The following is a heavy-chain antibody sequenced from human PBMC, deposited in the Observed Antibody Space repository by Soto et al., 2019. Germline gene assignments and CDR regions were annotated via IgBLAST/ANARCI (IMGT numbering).Heavy chain of an antibody. V-gene: IGHV1-18*01. CDR1: GYTFTSYD. Sequence: ASVKVSCKASGYTFTSYDINWVRQATGQGLEWMGWMSANNGNTDYAQKLQGRVTMTTDTSTSTAYMELRSLRSDDTAVYYCARHSSDCTNGVCYFDNYYYYGMDVWGQGTTVTVSS. D-gene: IGHD2-8*01. CDR3: ARHSSDCTNGVCYFDNYYYYGMDV. J-gene: IGHJ6*02. CDR2: MSANNGNT.